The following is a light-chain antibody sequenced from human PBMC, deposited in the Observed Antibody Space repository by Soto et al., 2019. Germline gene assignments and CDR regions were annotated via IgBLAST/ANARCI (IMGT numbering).Light chain of an antibody. J-gene: IGLJ2*01. Sequence: QPVLTQPPSVSGAPGQTVTISCTGSSSNIGAGYDVQWYQQLPGAAPQLVIFGNTNRPSGVPDRFSGSRSGTSASLDIIGLQAEDEGDYYCQSYDSSLTGYVVFGGGTKVTVL. CDR2: GNT. V-gene: IGLV1-40*01. CDR3: QSYDSSLTGYVV. CDR1: SSNIGAGYD.